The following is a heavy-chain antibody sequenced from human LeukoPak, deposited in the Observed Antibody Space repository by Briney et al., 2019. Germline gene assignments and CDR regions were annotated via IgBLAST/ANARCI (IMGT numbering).Heavy chain of an antibody. CDR3: AREVEGTYYYGSGSYYNWFDP. Sequence: PSETLSLTCTASGGSISSSSYYWSWIRQPPGKGLEWIGYIYYSGSTNYNPSLKSRVTISVDTSKNQFSLKLSSVTAADTAVYYCAREVEGTYYYGSGSYYNWFDPWGQGTLVTVSS. V-gene: IGHV4-61*01. D-gene: IGHD3-10*01. CDR1: GGSISSSSYY. J-gene: IGHJ5*02. CDR2: IYYSGST.